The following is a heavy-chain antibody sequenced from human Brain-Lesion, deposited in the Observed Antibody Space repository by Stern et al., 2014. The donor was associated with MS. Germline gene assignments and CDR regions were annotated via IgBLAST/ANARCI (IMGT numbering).Heavy chain of an antibody. CDR2: INQDGSEK. CDR3: ARDLVNYDLLTGYPYSWYFDL. Sequence: EVQLEESGGGLVQPGGSLRLSCAVSGFTFRTYWMTWVRQAPGKGLEWVANINQDGSEKNYVGSVKGRFTISRDNAKNSLYLQMNSLRAEDTAVYYCARDLVNYDLLTGYPYSWYFDLWGRGTLVTVSS. CDR1: GFTFRTYW. J-gene: IGHJ2*01. D-gene: IGHD3-9*01. V-gene: IGHV3-7*01.